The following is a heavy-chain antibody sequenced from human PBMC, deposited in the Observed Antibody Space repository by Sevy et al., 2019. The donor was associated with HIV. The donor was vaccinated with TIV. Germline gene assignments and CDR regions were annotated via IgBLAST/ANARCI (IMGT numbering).Heavy chain of an antibody. J-gene: IGHJ4*02. V-gene: IGHV3-23*01. Sequence: GGSLRLSCTASGFTFSNYVMAWVRQAAGTGLQWISSVIRSNTYYIDSVRGRFTISRDNSKNTLYLQMNSLSADDTAIYYCARELNLGQIVTIEYWGRGSLVTVSS. CDR3: ARELNLGQIVTIEY. CDR2: VIRSNT. D-gene: IGHD3-16*02. CDR1: GFTFSNYV.